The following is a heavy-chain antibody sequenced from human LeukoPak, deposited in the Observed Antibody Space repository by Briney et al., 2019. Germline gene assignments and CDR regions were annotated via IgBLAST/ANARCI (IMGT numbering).Heavy chain of an antibody. CDR3: ARSPRVVVIMMGFDY. D-gene: IGHD3-22*01. V-gene: IGHV1-18*01. CDR2: ISAYNGNT. Sequence: GASVKVSCKASGYTFTSYGISWVPQAPGEGLEWMGWISAYNGNTNYAQKLQGRVTMTTDTSTSTAYMELRSLRSDDTAVYYCARSPRVVVIMMGFDYWGQGTLVTVSS. J-gene: IGHJ4*02. CDR1: GYTFTSYG.